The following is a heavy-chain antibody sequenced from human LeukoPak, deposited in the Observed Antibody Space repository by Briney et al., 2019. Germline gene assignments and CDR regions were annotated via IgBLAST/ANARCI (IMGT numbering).Heavy chain of an antibody. V-gene: IGHV4-59*01. Sequence: KTSETLSLTCTVSGGSISSYYWSWIRQPPGKGLEWIGYIYYSGSTNYNPSLKSRVTISVDTSKNQFSLKLSSVTAADTAVYYCARDQDYGGNSDAFDIWGQGTTVTVSS. J-gene: IGHJ3*02. CDR2: IYYSGST. D-gene: IGHD4-23*01. CDR3: ARDQDYGGNSDAFDI. CDR1: GGSISSYY.